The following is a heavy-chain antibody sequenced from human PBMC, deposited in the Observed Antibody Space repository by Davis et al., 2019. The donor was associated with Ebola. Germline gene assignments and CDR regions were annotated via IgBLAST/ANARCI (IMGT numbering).Heavy chain of an antibody. D-gene: IGHD3-10*01. J-gene: IGHJ4*02. CDR2: IGTAGDT. V-gene: IGHV3-13*01. CDR3: ARARFGSGSFDY. CDR1: GFTFRSYD. Sequence: GESLKISCAASGFTFRSYDMHWVRQATGKCLEWVSAIGTAGDTYYPGSVKGRFTIARENAKNSLYLQMNSLRAGDTAVYYCARARFGSGSFDYWGQGTLVTVSS.